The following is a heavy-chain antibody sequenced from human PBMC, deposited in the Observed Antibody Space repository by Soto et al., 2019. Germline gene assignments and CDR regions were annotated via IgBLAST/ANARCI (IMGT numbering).Heavy chain of an antibody. CDR2: ISYDSDTI. J-gene: IGHJ6*02. V-gene: IGHV3-48*02. CDR1: RFTFGTYS. D-gene: IGHD3-3*01. CDR3: ARLYYDYV. Sequence: PGGSLRLSCAGSRFTFGTYSMNWVRQAAGKGLEWIAYISYDSDTIQYADSVKGRFTISRDNAKNSLYLQMNSLRDEDTAVYYCARLYYDYVWGQGTTVTVSS.